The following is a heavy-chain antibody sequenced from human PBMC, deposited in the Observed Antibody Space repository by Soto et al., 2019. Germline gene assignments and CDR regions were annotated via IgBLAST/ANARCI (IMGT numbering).Heavy chain of an antibody. J-gene: IGHJ5*02. V-gene: IGHV1-69*13. CDR1: GGTFSSYA. D-gene: IGHD3-10*01. CDR3: ARDHGSGLGPGFDP. Sequence: GASVKVSCKASGGTFSSYAISWVRQAPGQGLEWMGGIIPIFGTANYAQKFQGRVTITADESTSTAYMELSSLRSEDTAVYYCARDHGSGLGPGFDPWGQGTLVTVSS. CDR2: IIPIFGTA.